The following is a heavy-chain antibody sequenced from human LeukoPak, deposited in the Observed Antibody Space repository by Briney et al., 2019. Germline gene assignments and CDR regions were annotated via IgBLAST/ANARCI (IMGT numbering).Heavy chain of an antibody. CDR3: ARDIRGAAAADVYRHYYCGMDV. CDR1: GYTFTVYY. Sequence: VPSVKVSCKASGYTFTVYYMHWGRQAPGQGVEWMLWVNPNSGGTNYAHKFQAWVTMTRDTSLSTAYTELSRLRSDDTAVYYCARDIRGAAAADVYRHYYCGMDVWGQGPTVTVSS. V-gene: IGHV1-2*04. D-gene: IGHD6-13*01. J-gene: IGHJ6*02. CDR2: VNPNSGGT.